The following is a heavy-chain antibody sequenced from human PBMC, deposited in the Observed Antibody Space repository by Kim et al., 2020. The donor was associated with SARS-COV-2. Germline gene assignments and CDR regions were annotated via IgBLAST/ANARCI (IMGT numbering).Heavy chain of an antibody. J-gene: IGHJ4*02. D-gene: IGHD5-12*01. CDR3: AREVGGSGDY. V-gene: IGHV4-59*01. Sequence: STNYNPSLKSRVTISVDTSKNQFSLKLSSVTAADTAVYYCAREVGGSGDYWGQGTLVTVSS. CDR2: ST.